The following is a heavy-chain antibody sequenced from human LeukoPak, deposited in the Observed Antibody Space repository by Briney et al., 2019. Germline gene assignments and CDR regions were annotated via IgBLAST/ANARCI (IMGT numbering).Heavy chain of an antibody. D-gene: IGHD4-23*01. CDR2: IIPIVGRS. V-gene: IGHV1-69*02. CDR3: ARIATAVNPLDL. CDR1: GGTFSSYT. Sequence: GASVKVSCKASGGTFSSYTIHWVRQAPGQGLQWMGRIIPIVGRSNSAQNFQGRVTITADKVTNIAYMELSSLTSEDTAVYYCARIATAVNPLDLWGQGTLVIVSS. J-gene: IGHJ5*02.